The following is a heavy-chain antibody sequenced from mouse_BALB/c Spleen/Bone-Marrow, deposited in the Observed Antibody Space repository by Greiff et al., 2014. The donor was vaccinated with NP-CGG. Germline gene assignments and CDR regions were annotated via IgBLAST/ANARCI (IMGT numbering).Heavy chain of an antibody. D-gene: IGHD2-4*01. CDR3: AREGYDYDWFAY. CDR1: GYAFSSYW. CDR2: IYPGDGDT. V-gene: IGHV1-80*01. J-gene: IGHJ3*01. Sequence: VQLQQSGAELVRPGSSVKISCKASGYAFSSYWMNWVKQRPGQGLEWIGQIYPGDGDTNYNGKFEGKATLTADKSSSTTYMQLSSLTSEDSAVYFCAREGYDYDWFAYWGQGTLVTVSA.